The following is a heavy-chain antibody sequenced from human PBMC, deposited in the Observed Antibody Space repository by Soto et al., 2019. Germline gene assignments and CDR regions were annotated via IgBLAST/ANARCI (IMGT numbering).Heavy chain of an antibody. Sequence: GGSLRLSCAASGFTFSSYAMSWVRQAPGKGLEWVSAISGSGGSTYYADSVKGRFTISRDNSKNTLYLQMNSLRAEDTAVYYCAKDKDIVVVPAASPYSSSRIEVCWFDPWGQGTLVTVSS. CDR3: AKDKDIVVVPAASPYSSSRIEVCWFDP. CDR1: GFTFSSYA. V-gene: IGHV3-23*01. D-gene: IGHD2-2*01. CDR2: ISGSGGST. J-gene: IGHJ5*02.